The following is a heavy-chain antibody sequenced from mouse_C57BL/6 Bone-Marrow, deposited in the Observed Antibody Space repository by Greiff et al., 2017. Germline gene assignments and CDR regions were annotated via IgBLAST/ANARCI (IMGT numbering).Heavy chain of an antibody. CDR2: IHPNSGST. CDR1: GYTFTSYW. CDR3: ARSGGY. D-gene: IGHD4-1*01. V-gene: IGHV1-64*01. Sequence: QVKLPQPGAELVHPGASVNLSCKASGYTFTSYWMHWVKQRPGPGLEWIGMIHPNSGSTNYNEKFKSKATLTVDKSSSTAYMQLSSLTSEDSAVYYCARSGGYWGQGTTLTVSS. J-gene: IGHJ2*01.